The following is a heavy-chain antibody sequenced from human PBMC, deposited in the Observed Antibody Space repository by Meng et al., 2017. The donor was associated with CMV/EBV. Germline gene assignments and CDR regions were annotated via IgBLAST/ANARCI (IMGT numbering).Heavy chain of an antibody. CDR1: GFTFSSYW. V-gene: IGHV3-7*01. Sequence: GGSLRLSCAASGFTFSSYWMSWVRQAPGKGLEWVANIKQDGSEKYYVDSVKGRFTISRDNAKNSLYLQMNSLRAEDTAVYYCARGVPSAAAPRWVDPWGQGTLVTVSS. J-gene: IGHJ5*02. CDR2: IKQDGSEK. CDR3: ARGVPSAAAPRWVDP. D-gene: IGHD6-13*01.